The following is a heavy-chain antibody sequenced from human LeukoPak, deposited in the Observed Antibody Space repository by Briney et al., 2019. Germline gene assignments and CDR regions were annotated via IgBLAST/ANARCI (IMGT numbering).Heavy chain of an antibody. J-gene: IGHJ5*02. D-gene: IGHD2-15*01. CDR2: IYYSGST. Sequence: GSLRLSCAASGFTFSSYAMSWVRQPPGKGLEWIGSIYYSGSTYYNPSLKSRVTISVDTSKNQFSLKLSSVTAADTAVYYCARRGYCSGGSCYRWFDPWGQGTLVTVSS. V-gene: IGHV4-39*01. CDR1: GFTFSSYA. CDR3: ARRGYCSGGSCYRWFDP.